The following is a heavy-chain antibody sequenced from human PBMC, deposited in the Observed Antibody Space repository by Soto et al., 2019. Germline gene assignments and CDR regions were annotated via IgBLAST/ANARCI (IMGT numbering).Heavy chain of an antibody. J-gene: IGHJ6*02. D-gene: IGHD3-3*01. Sequence: GASVKISCKGSGYTFTDYWINWVRQMPGKGLEWMGRIDPSDSYTKYSPSFQGHVTISADKSISTAYLEWSSLEASDTAMYYCARARSITIFGVVGFEMDVWGQGTTVTVSS. CDR1: GYTFTDYW. V-gene: IGHV5-10-1*01. CDR2: IDPSDSYT. CDR3: ARARSITIFGVVGFEMDV.